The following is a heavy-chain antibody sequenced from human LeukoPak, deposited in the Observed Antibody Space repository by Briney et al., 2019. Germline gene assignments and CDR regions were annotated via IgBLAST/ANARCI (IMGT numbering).Heavy chain of an antibody. CDR2: INHSGST. Sequence: SSETLSLTCAVYGGSFSGYYWSWIRQPPGKGLEWIGEINHSGSTNYNPSLKSRVTISVDTSKNQFSLKLSSVTAADTAVYYCARVASRYYYDSSGYFDYWGQGTLVTVSS. J-gene: IGHJ4*02. V-gene: IGHV4-34*01. D-gene: IGHD3-22*01. CDR3: ARVASRYYYDSSGYFDY. CDR1: GGSFSGYY.